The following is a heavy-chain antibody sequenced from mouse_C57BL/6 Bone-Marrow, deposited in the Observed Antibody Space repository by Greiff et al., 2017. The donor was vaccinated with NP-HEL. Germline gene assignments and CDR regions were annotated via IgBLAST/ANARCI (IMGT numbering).Heavy chain of an antibody. CDR1: GYTFTSYW. D-gene: IGHD1-1*02. V-gene: IGHV1-59*01. Sequence: QVQLQQPGAELVRPGTSVKLSCKASGYTFTSYWMHWVKQRPGQGLEWIGVIDPSDSYTNYNQKFKGKATLTVDTSSSTAYMQLSSLTSEDSAVYYCARGLRWFGGQGTLVTVSA. J-gene: IGHJ3*01. CDR3: ARGLRWF. CDR2: IDPSDSYT.